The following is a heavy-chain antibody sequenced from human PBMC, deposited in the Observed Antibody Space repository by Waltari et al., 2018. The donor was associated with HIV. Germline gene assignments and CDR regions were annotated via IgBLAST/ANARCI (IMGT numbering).Heavy chain of an antibody. CDR1: GFSSVSSNY. CDR2: IYSGGRT. J-gene: IGHJ6*02. D-gene: IGHD1-20*01. V-gene: IGHV3-53*01. CDR3: ARDLRPKGIYYYYGMDV. Sequence: EVQLVESGGGLIQPGGSLRVSCAASGFSSVSSNYMNWVRQAPGKGLGWVSAIYSGGRTYYADSVKGRFTISRDNSKNTLFLQMNSLRAEDTAVYYCARDLRPKGIYYYYGMDVWGQGTTVTVSS.